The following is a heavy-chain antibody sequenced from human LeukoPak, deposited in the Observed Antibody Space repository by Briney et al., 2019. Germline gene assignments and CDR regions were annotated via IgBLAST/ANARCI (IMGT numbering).Heavy chain of an antibody. V-gene: IGHV1-69*06. CDR2: IIPIFGTA. Sequence: SVKVSCKASGYTFTSYDINWVRQAPGQGLEWMGGIIPIFGTANYAQKFRGRVTITADKSTRTAYMELSSLRSEDTAVYYCARASFNYYYYMDVWGKGTTVTVSS. J-gene: IGHJ6*03. CDR3: ARASFNYYYYMDV. D-gene: IGHD2/OR15-2a*01. CDR1: GYTFTSYD.